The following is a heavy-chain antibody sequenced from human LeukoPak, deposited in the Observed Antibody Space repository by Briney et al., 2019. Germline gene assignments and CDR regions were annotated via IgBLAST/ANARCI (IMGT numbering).Heavy chain of an antibody. CDR1: GYTFTGYY. CDR3: ARGPDYYYYDSSGYLFDY. CDR2: INPNSGGT. J-gene: IGHJ4*02. D-gene: IGHD3-22*01. Sequence: ASVKVSCKASGYTFTGYYMHWVRQAPGQGLEWMGWINPNSGGTNYAQKFQGRVTMTRDTSISTAYMELSRLRSDDTAVYYCARGPDYYYYDSSGYLFDYWGQGTLVTVSS. V-gene: IGHV1-2*02.